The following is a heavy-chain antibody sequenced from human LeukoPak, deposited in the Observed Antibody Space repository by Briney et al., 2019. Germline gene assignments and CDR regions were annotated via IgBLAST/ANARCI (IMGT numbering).Heavy chain of an antibody. J-gene: IGHJ4*02. CDR3: ARDRGNYYFDY. CDR2: IKQDGSEK. D-gene: IGHD1-1*01. CDR1: GFTFSSYW. V-gene: IGHV3-7*01. Sequence: GGSLRLSCAASGFTFSSYWMSWVRQAPGKGLEWVANIKQDGSEKYYVGSVKGRFTISRDNAKNSLYLQMNSLRAEDTAVYYCARDRGNYYFDYWGQGTLVTVSS.